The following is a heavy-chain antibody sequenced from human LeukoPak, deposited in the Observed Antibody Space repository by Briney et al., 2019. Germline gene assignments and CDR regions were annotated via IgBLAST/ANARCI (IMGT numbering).Heavy chain of an antibody. CDR2: MSYDGSNK. V-gene: IGHV3-30-3*01. J-gene: IGHJ5*02. CDR3: ARAPRKYDFWSGSNWFDP. D-gene: IGHD3-3*01. CDR1: GFTFSSYA. Sequence: GGSLKLSCAASGFTFSSYAMHWVRQAPGKGLEWVAVMSYDGSNKYYADSVKGRFTISRDNSKNTLYLQMNSLRAEDTAVYYCARAPRKYDFWSGSNWFDPWGQGTLVTVSS.